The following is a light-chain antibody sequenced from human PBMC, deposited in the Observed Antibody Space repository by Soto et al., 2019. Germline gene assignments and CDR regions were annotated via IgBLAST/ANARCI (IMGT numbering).Light chain of an antibody. V-gene: IGKV1-5*03. J-gene: IGKJ4*01. Sequence: DVQMTQSPSTLSASVRDRVTITCRASQNVNTWLAWYQQKPGRAPNLLIHKASTLETGVPSRFSGSGSGTEFTLSISSLQPDDFATYYCHQYDSAPLTFGGGTKVEI. CDR3: HQYDSAPLT. CDR2: KAS. CDR1: QNVNTW.